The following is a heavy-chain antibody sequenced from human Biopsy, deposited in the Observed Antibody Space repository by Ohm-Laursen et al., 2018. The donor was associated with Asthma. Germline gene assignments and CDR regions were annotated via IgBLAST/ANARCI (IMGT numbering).Heavy chain of an antibody. CDR2: ISPFTGDT. Sequence: ASVKVSCKASGYPFTDYYVHWVRQAPGQGLEWMGWISPFTGDTHFGQKFQGRVTMTTDTSTDTAYMELRSLRSDDTAVYYCARHPYNFGGFDYWGQGSLVLASS. V-gene: IGHV1-18*04. CDR1: GYPFTDYY. J-gene: IGHJ4*02. D-gene: IGHD5-24*01. CDR3: ARHPYNFGGFDY.